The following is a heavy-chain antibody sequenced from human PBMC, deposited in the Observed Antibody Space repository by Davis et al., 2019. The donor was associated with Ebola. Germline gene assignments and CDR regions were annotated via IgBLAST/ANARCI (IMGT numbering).Heavy chain of an antibody. J-gene: IGHJ6*02. CDR1: GFTFSSYG. CDR3: AKDHGYAYYYGMDV. CDR2: ISYDGSNK. V-gene: IGHV3-30*18. D-gene: IGHD5-12*01. Sequence: PGGSLRLSCAASGFTFSSYGMHWVRQAPGKGLEWVAVISYDGSNKYYADSVKGRFTISRDNSKNTLHLQMNSLRAEDTAVYYCAKDHGYAYYYGMDVWGQGTTVTVSS.